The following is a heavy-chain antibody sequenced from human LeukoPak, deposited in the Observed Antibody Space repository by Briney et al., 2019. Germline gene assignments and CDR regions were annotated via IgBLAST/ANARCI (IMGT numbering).Heavy chain of an antibody. J-gene: IGHJ3*02. V-gene: IGHV3-13*01. CDR1: GFTFSSYD. CDR3: ARGVSGDSGFDI. CDR2: IGTAGDT. D-gene: IGHD3-10*01. Sequence: GGSLRLSCAASGFTFSSYDMHWVRQATGKGLEWVSAIGTAGDTYYPGSVKGRFTISRENAKNSLYLQMNSLRAGDTAVYYCARGVSGDSGFDIWGQGTMVTVSS.